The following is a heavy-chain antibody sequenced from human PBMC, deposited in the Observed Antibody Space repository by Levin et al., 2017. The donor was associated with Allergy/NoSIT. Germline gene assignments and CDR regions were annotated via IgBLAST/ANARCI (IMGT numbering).Heavy chain of an antibody. D-gene: IGHD3-16*01. J-gene: IGHJ4*02. V-gene: IGHV3-30*04. CDR1: GFKFMTST. Sequence: LSLTCAASGFKFMTSTMHWVRQAPGKGLEWVARISYDGGNKDYADSVRGRFTISRDNSKNTLYLQMNSLRVEDTAVYYCARGGGARSTDYWGQGTLVTVS. CDR3: ARGGGARSTDY. CDR2: ISYDGGNK.